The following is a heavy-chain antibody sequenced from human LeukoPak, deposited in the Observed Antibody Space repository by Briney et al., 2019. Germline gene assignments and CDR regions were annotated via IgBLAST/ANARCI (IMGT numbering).Heavy chain of an antibody. CDR3: ARLSYCGGDCYYFDY. D-gene: IGHD2-21*02. J-gene: IGHJ4*02. Sequence: PGGSLRLSCAASGFTVSSNYMSWVRQAPGKGLDWVSVIYSGGSTYYADSVKGRFTISRDNSKNTLYLQMNSLRAEDTAVYYRARLSYCGGDCYYFDYWGQGTLVTVSS. CDR1: GFTVSSNY. CDR2: IYSGGST. V-gene: IGHV3-53*01.